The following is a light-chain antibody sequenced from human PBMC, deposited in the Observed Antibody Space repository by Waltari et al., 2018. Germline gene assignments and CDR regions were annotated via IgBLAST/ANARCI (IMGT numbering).Light chain of an antibody. CDR2: DVS. Sequence: QSALTQPASVSGSPGQSITISCTGTSRDVGDYDWVSWYQQHPGKAPKVVIFDVSYRPSGVSNRFSSSKSGNTASLTISGLQAEDEADYYCTSYTSRHSLVFGTGTKVTVL. V-gene: IGLV2-14*03. CDR1: SRDVGDYDW. CDR3: TSYTSRHSLV. J-gene: IGLJ1*01.